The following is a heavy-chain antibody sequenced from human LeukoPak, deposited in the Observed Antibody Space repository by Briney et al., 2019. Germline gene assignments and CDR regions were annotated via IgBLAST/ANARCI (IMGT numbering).Heavy chain of an antibody. Sequence: SETLSLTCTVSGGSISGYYWSWLRQPPGKGLEWIGYIYHGGFTDYNPSLRSRVTTAVETSRNQFSLKLTSATAADTAMYYCARDQRCSRFDGGCDQWYFDLWGRGSLVTVSS. D-gene: IGHD5-12*01. CDR2: IYHGGFT. CDR3: ARDQRCSRFDGGCDQWYFDL. V-gene: IGHV4-59*01. J-gene: IGHJ2*01. CDR1: GGSISGYY.